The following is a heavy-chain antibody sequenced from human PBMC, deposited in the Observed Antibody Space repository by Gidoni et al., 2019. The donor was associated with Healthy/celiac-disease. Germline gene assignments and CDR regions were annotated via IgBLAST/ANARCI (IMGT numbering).Heavy chain of an antibody. CDR3: ARSDSSGYMIDY. D-gene: IGHD3-22*01. J-gene: IGHJ4*02. CDR2: IYYMGST. Sequence: QLQLHESVPGLVMPSEHLSLTCTVSCGSISSSSYYWGWTRQPPGTGMEWSGSIYYMGSTYYNPSLKSRVTISVDTSKNQSSLKLSSVTAEETAVYYCARSDSSGYMIDYWGQGTLVTVSS. CDR1: CGSISSSSYY. V-gene: IGHV4-39*01.